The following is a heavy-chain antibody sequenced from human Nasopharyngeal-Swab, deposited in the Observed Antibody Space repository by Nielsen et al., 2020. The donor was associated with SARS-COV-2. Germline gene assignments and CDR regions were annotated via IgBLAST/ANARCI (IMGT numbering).Heavy chain of an antibody. CDR1: GGSTSSYY. CDR2: IYYSGST. CDR3: AREAPRAAGTFDY. Sequence: SETLSLTCTVSGGSTSSYYWSWIRQPPGKGLEWIGYIYYSGSTNYNPSLKSRVTISVDTSKNQFSLKLSSVTAADTAVYYCAREAPRAAGTFDYWGQGTPVTVSS. V-gene: IGHV4-59*01. J-gene: IGHJ4*02. D-gene: IGHD6-13*01.